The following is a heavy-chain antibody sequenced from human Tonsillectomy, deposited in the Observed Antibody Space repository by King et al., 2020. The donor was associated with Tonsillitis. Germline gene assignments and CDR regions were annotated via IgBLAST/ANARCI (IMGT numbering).Heavy chain of an antibody. CDR1: GFTFSSYG. J-gene: IGHJ4*02. CDR2: IRYDGSYK. Sequence: VQLVESGGGVVQPGGSLRLSCATSGFTFSSYGIHWVRQAPGKGLEWVAFIRYDGSYKSYADSVKGRFTISRDNSKNTLYLQMNSLRAEDTAVYYCAKDLQAYDSGGTLDYWGQGTLVTVSS. V-gene: IGHV3-30*02. CDR3: AKDLQAYDSGGTLDY. D-gene: IGHD3-22*01.